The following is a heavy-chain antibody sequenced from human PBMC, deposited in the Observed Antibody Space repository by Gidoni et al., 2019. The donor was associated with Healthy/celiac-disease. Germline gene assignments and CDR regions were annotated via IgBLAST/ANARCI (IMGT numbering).Heavy chain of an antibody. CDR2: ISSSSSTI. V-gene: IGHV3-48*02. CDR1: GFTFRSYS. CDR3: ARDEPEMLYSSGWYMGY. D-gene: IGHD6-19*01. Sequence: EVQLVESGGGLVQPGGSLRLSCAASGFTFRSYSMNWVRQAPGKGLEWVSYISSSSSTIYYADSVKGRFTISRDNAKNSLYLQMNSLRDEDTAVYYCARDEPEMLYSSGWYMGYWGQGTLVTVSS. J-gene: IGHJ4*02.